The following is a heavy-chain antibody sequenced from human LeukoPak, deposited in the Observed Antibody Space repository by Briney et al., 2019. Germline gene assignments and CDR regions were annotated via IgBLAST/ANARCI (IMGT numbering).Heavy chain of an antibody. D-gene: IGHD5-18*01. V-gene: IGHV3-74*01. Sequence: GGSLRLSCAASGFTFSSYAMSWVRQAPGKGLVWVSRINTDGSSTSYADSVKGRFTISRDNAKNTLYLQMNSLRAEDTAVYYCARGMGYTYGNLDNWGQGTLVTVSS. CDR3: ARGMGYTYGNLDN. CDR1: GFTFSSYA. CDR2: INTDGSST. J-gene: IGHJ4*02.